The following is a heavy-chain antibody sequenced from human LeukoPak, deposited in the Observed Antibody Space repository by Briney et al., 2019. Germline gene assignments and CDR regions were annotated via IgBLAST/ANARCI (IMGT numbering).Heavy chain of an antibody. Sequence: GGSLRLSCAASGFTFSSYGMHWVRQAPGKGQEWAAVISYDGSNKYYADSVKGRFTISRDNSKNTLYLQMNSLRAEDTAVYYCAKERCSGGSCYYYWGQGTLVTVSS. CDR3: AKERCSGGSCYYY. D-gene: IGHD2-15*01. J-gene: IGHJ4*02. V-gene: IGHV3-30*18. CDR1: GFTFSSYG. CDR2: ISYDGSNK.